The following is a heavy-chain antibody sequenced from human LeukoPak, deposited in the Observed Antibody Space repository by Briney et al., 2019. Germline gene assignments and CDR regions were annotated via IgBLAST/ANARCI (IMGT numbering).Heavy chain of an antibody. Sequence: PSETLSLTCTVSGGSITSSSYYWSWIRQPPGKGLEWLGEIHPSGSTNYNPSLKSRVTMSVDTSENHFSLKLTSVTAADTAVYYCARGTDRSKIGYWGQGTLVTVSS. J-gene: IGHJ4*02. CDR1: GGSITSSSYY. V-gene: IGHV4-39*02. CDR3: ARGTDRSKIGY. CDR2: IHPSGST. D-gene: IGHD3-22*01.